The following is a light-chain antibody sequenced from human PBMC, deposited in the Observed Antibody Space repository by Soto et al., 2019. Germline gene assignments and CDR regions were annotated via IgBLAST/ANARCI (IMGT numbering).Light chain of an antibody. CDR3: QQYNLWPPIT. CDR2: GAS. J-gene: IGKJ5*01. Sequence: EIVMTQSPGTLSVSPGERATLSCRASQNVFSNVAWYQQRPGQPPRLLISGASTRATGVSARFSASGSGTDFTLTITSLQSEDCAVYYCQQYNLWPPITFGQGTRLEIK. CDR1: QNVFSN. V-gene: IGKV3-15*01.